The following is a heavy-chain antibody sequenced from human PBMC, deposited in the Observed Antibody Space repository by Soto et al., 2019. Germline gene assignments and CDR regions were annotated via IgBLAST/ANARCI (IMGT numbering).Heavy chain of an antibody. D-gene: IGHD3-10*01. CDR2: ISSSSSYI. CDR3: ARDGVTYYYATGDY. Sequence: EVQLVESGGGLVKPGGSLRLSCAASGFTFSSYSMNWVRQAPGKGLEWVSSISSSSSYIYYADSVKGRFTISRDNAKNSLYLQMNSLRAEDTAVYYCARDGVTYYYATGDYWGQGTLVTVSS. J-gene: IGHJ4*02. V-gene: IGHV3-21*01. CDR1: GFTFSSYS.